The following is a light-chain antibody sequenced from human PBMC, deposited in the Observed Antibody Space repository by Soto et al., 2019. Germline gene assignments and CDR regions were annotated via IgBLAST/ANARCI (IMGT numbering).Light chain of an antibody. CDR1: SGDVGTYNF. CDR3: CSYTTTSTYV. V-gene: IGLV2-14*03. J-gene: IGLJ1*01. CDR2: DVN. Sequence: QSVLTQPAFVSGSPGQSITISCTGTSGDVGTYNFVSWYQQNPGKAPKLIIYDVNSRPSGASNRFSASKSGNTASLTISGLQAEDEADYYCCSYTTTSTYVFGTGTKVTVL.